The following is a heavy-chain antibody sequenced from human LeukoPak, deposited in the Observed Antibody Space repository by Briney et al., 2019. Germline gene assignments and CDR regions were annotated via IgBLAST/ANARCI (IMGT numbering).Heavy chain of an antibody. CDR1: GGTFSSYA. D-gene: IGHD6-13*01. CDR3: ARDSMTYSRKYGMDV. V-gene: IGHV1-69*04. J-gene: IGHJ6*02. Sequence: SVKVSCKASGGTFSSYAISWVRQAPGQGLEWMGRIIPILGIANYAQKFQGRVTITADKSTSTAYMELSSLRSEDTAVYYCARDSMTYSRKYGMDVRGQGTTVTVSS. CDR2: IIPILGIA.